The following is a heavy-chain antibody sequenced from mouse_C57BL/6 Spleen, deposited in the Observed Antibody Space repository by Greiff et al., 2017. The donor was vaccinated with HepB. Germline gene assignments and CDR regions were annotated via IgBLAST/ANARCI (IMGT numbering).Heavy chain of an antibody. CDR3: ARGGYGSSSYFDY. CDR1: GYTFTSYW. J-gene: IGHJ2*01. V-gene: IGHV1-69*01. CDR2: IDPSDSYT. Sequence: QVQLKQPGAELVMPGASVKLSCKASGYTFTSYWMHWVKQRPGQGLEWIGEIDPSDSYTNYNQKFKGKSTLTVDKSSSTAYMQLSSLTSEDSAVYYCARGGYGSSSYFDYWGQGTTLTVSS. D-gene: IGHD1-1*01.